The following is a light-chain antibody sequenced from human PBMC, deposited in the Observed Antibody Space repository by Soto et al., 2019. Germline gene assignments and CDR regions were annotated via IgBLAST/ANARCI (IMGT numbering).Light chain of an antibody. V-gene: IGLV3-21*02. CDR1: NIGSKS. CDR3: QVWDGSSDHPV. CDR2: DDS. J-gene: IGLJ2*01. Sequence: SYELTQPPSVSVAPGQTATITCGGNNIGSKSVHWYQQKPGQAPVLVVSDDSDRPSGIPKRFSGSNSGNTATLTISRVEAGDEADYCCQVWDGSSDHPVFGGGTKLTVL.